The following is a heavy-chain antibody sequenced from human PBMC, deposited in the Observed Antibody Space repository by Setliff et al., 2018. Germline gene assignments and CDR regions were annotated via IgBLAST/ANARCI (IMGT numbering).Heavy chain of an antibody. CDR1: GYSISSGYI. J-gene: IGHJ4*02. V-gene: IGHV4-38-2*02. CDR2: IYSSGST. CDR3: ARSFSRREKFLLDY. Sequence: SETLSLTCTVSGYSISSGYIWGWIRQPPGKGLEWVGYIYSSGSTYYNPSLKSRVSISVDTSKNQFSLKLSSVTAADTAVYYCARSFSRREKFLLDYWGQGALVTVSS.